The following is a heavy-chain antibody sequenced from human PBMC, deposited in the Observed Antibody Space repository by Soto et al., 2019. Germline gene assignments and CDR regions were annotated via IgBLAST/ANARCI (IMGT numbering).Heavy chain of an antibody. CDR1: GFRFDYYA. D-gene: IGHD4-17*01. CDR2: LSWNGNAI. Sequence: GESLRRSCAASGFRFDYYAMHWVRQAPGKGLEWVSGLSWNGNAIGYAESVKGRFTISRDNAKNSLYLQMNSLRGEDTALYYCVKDIDAHGTTVTYFDNWGQGALVTVSS. CDR3: VKDIDAHGTTVTYFDN. V-gene: IGHV3-9*01. J-gene: IGHJ4*02.